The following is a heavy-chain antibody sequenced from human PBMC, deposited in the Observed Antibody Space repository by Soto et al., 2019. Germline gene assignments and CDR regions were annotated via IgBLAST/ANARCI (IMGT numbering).Heavy chain of an antibody. J-gene: IGHJ6*02. V-gene: IGHV1-18*01. CDR3: AKVSLGATTITDFYYYGMDV. CDR2: ISAYNGDT. CDR1: GYTFTNYG. Sequence: ASVNVSCKASGYTFTNYGLNWVREAPGQGLEWMGWISAYNGDTNYAQELQGRVAMTADTSTSTAYMELNSLRVEDTAIYYCAKVSLGATTITDFYYYGMDVWGQGTMVTVSS. D-gene: IGHD1-26*01.